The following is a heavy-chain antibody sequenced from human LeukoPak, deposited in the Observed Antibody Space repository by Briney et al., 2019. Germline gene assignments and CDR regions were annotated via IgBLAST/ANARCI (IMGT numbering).Heavy chain of an antibody. CDR2: INAGNGNT. CDR3: AREGDSGYFYYFDY. CDR1: GYTFTSYA. Sequence: ASVKVSCKASGYTFTSYAMHRVCQAPGQRLEWMGWINAGNGNTKYSQKFQGRVTITRDTSASTAYMELSSLRSEDTAVYYCAREGDSGYFYYFDYWGQGTLVTVSS. J-gene: IGHJ4*02. V-gene: IGHV1-3*01. D-gene: IGHD5-12*01.